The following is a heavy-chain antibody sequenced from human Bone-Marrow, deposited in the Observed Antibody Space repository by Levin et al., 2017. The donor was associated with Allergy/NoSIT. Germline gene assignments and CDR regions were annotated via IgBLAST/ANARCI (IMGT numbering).Heavy chain of an antibody. CDR1: GYTFTDHY. V-gene: IGHV1-2*02. Sequence: ASVKVSCEAAGYTFTDHYIHWVRQAPGQGLEWMGWVNCNSGDTHYAQKFQDRVTMTRDTSITTAYIEVSSLRFDDTALYFCARNDYGDYVQNFDYWGQGTLVTGSS. CDR3: ARNDYGDYVQNFDY. J-gene: IGHJ4*02. D-gene: IGHD4-17*01. CDR2: VNCNSGDT.